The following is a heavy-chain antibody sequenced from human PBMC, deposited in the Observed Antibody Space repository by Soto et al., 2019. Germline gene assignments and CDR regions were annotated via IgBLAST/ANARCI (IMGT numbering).Heavy chain of an antibody. CDR2: IGTTGDT. D-gene: IGHD3-22*01. CDR1: GFTFSSYD. J-gene: IGHJ4*02. Sequence: EVQLVESGGGLVQPGGSLRLSCSASGFTFSSYDMHWVRQGTGKGLEWVSAIGTTGDTYYAGSVKGRFTIFRENAKNSLYLQMNSLRAGDTAIYFCARAIGPTLFDYWGQGTLVTVSS. V-gene: IGHV3-13*04. CDR3: ARAIGPTLFDY.